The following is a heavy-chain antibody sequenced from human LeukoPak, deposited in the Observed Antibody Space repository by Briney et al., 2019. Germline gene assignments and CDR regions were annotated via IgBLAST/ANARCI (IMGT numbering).Heavy chain of an antibody. CDR1: GFTFYNYG. V-gene: IGHV3-30*18. J-gene: IGHJ3*02. CDR3: AKGVVPAPNGAFDI. CDR2: ISYDGINK. Sequence: GGSLRLSCAASGFTFYNYGIHWVRQAPGKGLEWVATISYDGINKYYADSVKGRFTISRDNSKNTLYLQMNSLRAEDTAVYYCAKGVVPAPNGAFDIWGQGTMVTVSS. D-gene: IGHD2-2*01.